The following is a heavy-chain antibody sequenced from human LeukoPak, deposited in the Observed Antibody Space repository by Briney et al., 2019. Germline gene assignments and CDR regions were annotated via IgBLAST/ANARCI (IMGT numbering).Heavy chain of an antibody. J-gene: IGHJ4*02. CDR1: GFTFSTYG. V-gene: IGHV3-21*01. D-gene: IGHD4-17*01. CDR2: ISSSSSYI. CDR3: ARSRDYGDYVDY. Sequence: PGGSLRLSCAASGFTFSTYGMNWVRQAPGKGLEWVSSISSSSSYIYYADSVKGRFTISRDNAKNSLYLQMNSLRAEDTAVYYCARSRDYGDYVDYWGQGTLVTVSS.